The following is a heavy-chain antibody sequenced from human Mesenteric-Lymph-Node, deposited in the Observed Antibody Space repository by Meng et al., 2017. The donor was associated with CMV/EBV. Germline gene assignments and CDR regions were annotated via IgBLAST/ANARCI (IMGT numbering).Heavy chain of an antibody. CDR2: ISSSSSYI. CDR3: ARTPTGTHGYYFDY. J-gene: IGHJ4*02. D-gene: IGHD7-27*01. CDR1: GFTFSNYA. V-gene: IGHV3-21*01. Sequence: GESLKISCAASGFTFSNYAMSWVRQAPGKGLEWVSSISSSSSYIYYADSVKGRFTISRDNAKNSLYLQMNSLRAEDTAVYYCARTPTGTHGYYFDYWGQGTLVTVSS.